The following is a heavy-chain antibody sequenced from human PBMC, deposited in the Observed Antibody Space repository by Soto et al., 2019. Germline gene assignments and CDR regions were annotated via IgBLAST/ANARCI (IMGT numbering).Heavy chain of an antibody. CDR1: GYSFTSYW. CDR2: XXXXXXXX. CDR3: AGLVKSSSEYYYYYGMDV. Sequence: GESLKISCKGSGYSFTSYWISWVRQMPGKGXEWMGXXXXXXXXXXXXXXXXXXVTISADKSISTAYLQWSSLKASDTAMYYCAGLVKSSSEYYYYYGMDVWGQGTTVTVSS. J-gene: IGHJ6*02. V-gene: IGHV5-10-1*01. D-gene: IGHD6-6*01.